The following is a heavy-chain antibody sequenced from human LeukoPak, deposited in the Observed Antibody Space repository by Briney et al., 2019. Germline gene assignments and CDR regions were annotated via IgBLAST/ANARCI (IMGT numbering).Heavy chain of an antibody. CDR2: ISSSGSTI. CDR1: GFTFSSYE. D-gene: IGHD6-13*01. CDR3: ARASSWSAFDI. J-gene: IGHJ3*02. Sequence: GGSLRLSCAASGFTFSSYEMNWVRQAPGKGLEWVSYISSSGSTIYYADSVKGRFTISRDNAKNSLYLQMNSLRAEVTAVYYCARASSWSAFDIWGQGTMVTVSS. V-gene: IGHV3-48*03.